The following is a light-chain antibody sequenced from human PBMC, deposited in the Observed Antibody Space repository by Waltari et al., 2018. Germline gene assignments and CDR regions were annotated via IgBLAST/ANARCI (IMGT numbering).Light chain of an antibody. CDR2: LTS. Sequence: DIVMTQSPLSLPVTPGEPASISCTSSQSLVHDNGYIYLDWYLQKPGQSPQLLIYLTSTRASGVPDRFSGSGSGTDFTLKISRVEAEDVGVYYCMQALQTPAFGQGTRLEIK. J-gene: IGKJ5*01. V-gene: IGKV2-28*01. CDR1: QSLVHDNGYIY. CDR3: MQALQTPA.